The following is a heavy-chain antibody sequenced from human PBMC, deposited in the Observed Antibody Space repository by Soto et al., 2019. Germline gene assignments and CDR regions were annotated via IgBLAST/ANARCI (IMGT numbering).Heavy chain of an antibody. J-gene: IGHJ4*02. D-gene: IGHD1-1*01. CDR2: IFWDDEK. V-gene: IGHV2-5*02. CDR3: EHRDGYNSYHFQS. Sequence: QITLKESGPTLVKPTQTLTLTCTFSGFSLSTSGVGVAWVRQPPGQALEWLAFIFWDDEKHYRPSLKSRVTIIKDTSKNQVVLTMTNVDPVDTGTYYGEHRDGYNSYHFQSWGQGTLVTVSS. CDR1: GFSLSTSGVG.